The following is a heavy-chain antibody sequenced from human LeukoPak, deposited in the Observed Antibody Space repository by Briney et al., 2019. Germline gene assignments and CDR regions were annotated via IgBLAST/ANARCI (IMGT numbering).Heavy chain of an antibody. V-gene: IGHV4-34*01. J-gene: IGHJ4*02. Sequence: SETLSLTCAVYGGSFSGYYWSWIRQPPGKGLEWIGEINRSGSTNYNPSLKSRVTISVDTSKNQFSLKLSSVTAADTAVYYCARGRKYSPIPGSHSKSHFDYWGQGTLVTVSS. CDR1: GGSFSGYY. D-gene: IGHD2-21*01. CDR2: INRSGST. CDR3: ARGRKYSPIPGSHSKSHFDY.